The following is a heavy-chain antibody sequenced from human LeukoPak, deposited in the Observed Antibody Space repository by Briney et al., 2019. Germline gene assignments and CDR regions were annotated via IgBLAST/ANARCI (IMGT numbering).Heavy chain of an antibody. V-gene: IGHV3-48*03. CDR1: GFTFSSYE. CDR3: ASLRGCSSTSCYGGYNWFDP. CDR2: ISSSGSTI. J-gene: IGHJ5*02. D-gene: IGHD2-2*01. Sequence: GGSLRLSCAASGFTFSSYEMNWVRQAPGKGLEWVSYISSSGSTIYYADSVKGRFTISRDNAKNSLYLQMNSLRAEDTAVYYCASLRGCSSTSCYGGYNWFDPWGQGTLVTVSS.